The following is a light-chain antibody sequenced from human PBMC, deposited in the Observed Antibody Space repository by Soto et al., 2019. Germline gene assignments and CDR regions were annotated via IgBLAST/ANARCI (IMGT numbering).Light chain of an antibody. CDR1: SSDVRSYNL. CDR2: EVI. Sequence: QSALTQPGSVSGSPGQTNTISCTGTSSDVRSYNLVSWYQQHPGTDPKLMVYEVIKRPSGVSNRFSGSKSDNTASLTISWLHGENEADYFCCSYAGSHTVIFGGGTKRTVL. V-gene: IGLV2-23*02. J-gene: IGLJ2*01. CDR3: CSYAGSHTVI.